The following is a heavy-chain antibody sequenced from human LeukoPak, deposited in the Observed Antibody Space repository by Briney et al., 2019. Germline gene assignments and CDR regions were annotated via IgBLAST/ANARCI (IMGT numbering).Heavy chain of an antibody. V-gene: IGHV3-23*01. D-gene: IGHD3-16*01. CDR3: AKVDGGDY. CDR2: ISGIGGSR. Sequence: GGSLRLSCAASGFTFNRYAMSWVRQAPGKGLEWVSGISGIGGSRYYGDSVKGRFTISRDNSKNTLYLQVNNPRAEDSAVYYCAKVDGGDYWGQGTLVTVSS. CDR1: GFTFNRYA. J-gene: IGHJ4*02.